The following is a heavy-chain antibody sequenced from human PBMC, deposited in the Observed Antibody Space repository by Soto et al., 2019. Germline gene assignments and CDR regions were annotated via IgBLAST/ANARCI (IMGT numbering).Heavy chain of an antibody. Sequence: QVQLVQSGAEVKKAGSSVKVSCKASGDTLNNYALSWVRQAPGEGLEWMGGTIPMFGTPNYAQKFQGRVTISADKSTSTVYMELSSLRSEDTAVYFCAREQVSGTYFTYWGQGTPFTVSS. CDR3: AREQVSGTYFTY. D-gene: IGHD3-10*01. J-gene: IGHJ4*02. CDR2: TIPMFGTP. CDR1: GDTLNNYA. V-gene: IGHV1-69*06.